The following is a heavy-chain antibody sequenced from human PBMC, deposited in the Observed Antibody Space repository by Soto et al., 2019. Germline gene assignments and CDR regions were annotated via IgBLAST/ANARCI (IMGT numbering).Heavy chain of an antibody. CDR3: AQLGDAFDI. CDR2: ISGYNGDA. CDR1: GYTFTRYG. V-gene: IGHV1-18*01. Sequence: ASVKVSCKASGYTFTRYGISWVRQAPGQGLEWMGWISGYNGDANYAQKLQGRVTMTTDTSTSTAYMELRSLRSDDTAVYYCAQLGDAFDIWGQGTMVTVSS. D-gene: IGHD1-26*01. J-gene: IGHJ3*02.